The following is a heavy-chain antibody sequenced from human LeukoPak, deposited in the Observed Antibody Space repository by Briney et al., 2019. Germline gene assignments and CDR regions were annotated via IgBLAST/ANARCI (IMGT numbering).Heavy chain of an antibody. D-gene: IGHD1-26*01. V-gene: IGHV3-21*01. J-gene: IGHJ4*02. CDR3: ARAPFGSSSNY. CDR1: GFTFGSYS. Sequence: PGGSLRLSCAASGFTFGSYSMNWVRQALGKGLEWVSSISSSSSYIYYADSVKGRFTISRDNAKNSLYLQMNSLRAEDTAVYYCARAPFGSSSNYWGQGTLVTVSS. CDR2: ISSSSSYI.